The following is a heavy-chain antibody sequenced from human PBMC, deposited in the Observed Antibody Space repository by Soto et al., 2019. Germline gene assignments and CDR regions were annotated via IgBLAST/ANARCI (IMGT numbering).Heavy chain of an antibody. CDR1: GGTFSSYA. D-gene: IGHD2-2*01. Sequence: SCKASGGTFSSYAISWVRQAPGQGLEWMGGIIPIFGTANYAQKFQGRVTITADESTSTAYMELSSLRSEDTAVYYCATTSCYEGCYYYYGMDVWGQGTTVTVSS. J-gene: IGHJ6*02. CDR3: ATTSCYEGCYYYYGMDV. CDR2: IIPIFGTA. V-gene: IGHV1-69*01.